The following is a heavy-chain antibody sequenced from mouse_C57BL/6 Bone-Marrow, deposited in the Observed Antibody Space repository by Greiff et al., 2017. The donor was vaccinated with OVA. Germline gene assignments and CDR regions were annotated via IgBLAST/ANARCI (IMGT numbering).Heavy chain of an antibody. CDR1: GFTFSDYG. CDR3: ARVSAWFAY. V-gene: IGHV5-17*01. J-gene: IGHJ3*01. CDR2: ISSGSSTI. D-gene: IGHD6-2*01. Sequence: EVKLLESGGGLVKPGGSLKLSCAASGFTFSDYGMHWVRQAPEKGLEWVAYISSGSSTIYYADTVKGRFTISRDNAKNTLFLQLTSLRSEATAMYYCARVSAWFAYWGQGTRVTVSA.